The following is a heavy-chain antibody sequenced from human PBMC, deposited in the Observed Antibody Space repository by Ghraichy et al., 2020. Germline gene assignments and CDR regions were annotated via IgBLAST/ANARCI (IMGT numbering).Heavy chain of an antibody. CDR3: ARDNAKLEYSSSYRYFDY. V-gene: IGHV3-30-3*01. J-gene: IGHJ4*02. Sequence: GGSLRLSCAASGFTFSSYAMHWVRQAPGKGLEWVAVISYDGTNKFYADSVKGRFTISRDNSKNTLYLQMNSLRAEDSTVYYCARDNAKLEYSSSYRYFDYWGQGTLVTVSS. D-gene: IGHD6-6*01. CDR1: GFTFSSYA. CDR2: ISYDGTNK.